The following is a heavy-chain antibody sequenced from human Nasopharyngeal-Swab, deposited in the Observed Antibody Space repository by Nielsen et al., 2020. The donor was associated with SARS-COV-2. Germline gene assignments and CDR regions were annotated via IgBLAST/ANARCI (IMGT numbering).Heavy chain of an antibody. CDR2: TYYRSKWYN. CDR3: ARARGAYGDYYYYYYTDV. CDR1: GDSVSSSSAA. D-gene: IGHD4-17*01. Sequence: SETLSLTCAISGDSVSSSSAAWNWIRQSPSRGLEWLGRTYYRSKWYNDYAVSVKSRITISPDTSKNQFSLHLNSATPEDTAVYYCARARGAYGDYYYYYYTDVWGKGTTVTVSS. J-gene: IGHJ6*03. V-gene: IGHV6-1*01.